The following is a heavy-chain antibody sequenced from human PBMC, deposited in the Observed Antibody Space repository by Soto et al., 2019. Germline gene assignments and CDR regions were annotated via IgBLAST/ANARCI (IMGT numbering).Heavy chain of an antibody. V-gene: IGHV3-74*01. CDR1: GLTFSSYW. D-gene: IGHD5-18*01. CDR3: AREGGNKYGLAY. Sequence: PWVSLRLSGLASGLTFSSYWMHWVRQAPGKGLVWVSHINSDGSSTSYADSVKGRFTISRDKAKNTLYMQMNSLRAGDTAVYYCAREGGNKYGLAYWGQGNLVNVXS. CDR2: INSDGSST. J-gene: IGHJ4*02.